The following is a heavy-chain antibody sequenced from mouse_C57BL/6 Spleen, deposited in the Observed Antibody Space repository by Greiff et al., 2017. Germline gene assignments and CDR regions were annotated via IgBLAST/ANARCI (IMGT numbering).Heavy chain of an antibody. Sequence: VQVVESGPELVKPGASVKISCKASGYTFTDYYINWVKQRPGQGLEWIGWIYPGSGNTKYNEKFKGKATLTVDTSSSTAYMQLSSLTSEDSAVYFCARGDYYYGSSSYAMDYWGQGTSVTVSS. CDR2: IYPGSGNT. D-gene: IGHD1-1*01. CDR1: GYTFTDYY. J-gene: IGHJ4*01. V-gene: IGHV1-84*01. CDR3: ARGDYYYGSSSYAMDY.